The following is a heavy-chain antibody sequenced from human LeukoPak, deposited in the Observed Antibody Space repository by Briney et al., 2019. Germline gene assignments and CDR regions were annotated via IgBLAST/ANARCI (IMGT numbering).Heavy chain of an antibody. CDR3: ARGWSYGGNSGYDY. J-gene: IGHJ4*02. V-gene: IGHV1-18*01. CDR2: ISAHYGNT. Sequence: ASVKVSCKASGYIFTRYGIIWVRQAPGQGLEWMGWISAHYGNTNYAQKFQGRLTMTTDTSTSTAYMELRSLRSDDTAVYYCARGWSYGGNSGYDYWGQGTLVTVSS. CDR1: GYIFTRYG. D-gene: IGHD4-23*01.